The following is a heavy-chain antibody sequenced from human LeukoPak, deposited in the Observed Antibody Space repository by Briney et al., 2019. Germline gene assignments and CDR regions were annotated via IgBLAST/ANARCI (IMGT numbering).Heavy chain of an antibody. CDR3: ARAGYRDAYNW. D-gene: IGHD5-24*01. V-gene: IGHV3-74*01. CDR2: INSDGSST. CDR1: GFTFSSYW. Sequence: GGSLRLSCAAPGFTFSSYWMDWVRQAPGKGLVWVSRINSDGSSTSYADSVKGRFTISRDNAKNTLSLQMNSLRAEDTAVYYCARAGYRDAYNWWGQGTLVTVSP. J-gene: IGHJ4*02.